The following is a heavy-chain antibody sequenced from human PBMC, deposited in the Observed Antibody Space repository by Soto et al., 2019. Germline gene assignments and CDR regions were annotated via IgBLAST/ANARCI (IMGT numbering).Heavy chain of an antibody. CDR2: ISSSSSYI. D-gene: IGHD1-7*01. J-gene: IGHJ4*02. Sequence: GGSLRLSCAASGFTFSTYSMNWVRQAPGKGLEWVSSISSSSSYIYYADSVKGRFTISRDNAYNSLYLQMSSLRAEDTAVYYCARAPKGNWNSEFDYWGQGTLVTVSS. V-gene: IGHV3-21*01. CDR1: GFTFSTYS. CDR3: ARAPKGNWNSEFDY.